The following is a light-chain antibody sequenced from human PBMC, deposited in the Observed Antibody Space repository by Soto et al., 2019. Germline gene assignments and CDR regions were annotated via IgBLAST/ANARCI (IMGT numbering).Light chain of an antibody. V-gene: IGLV2-14*01. Sequence: QSALTQPASVSGSPGQSITISCTGTSRDVGGYNYVSWHQQHPGKAPKVIITEVSNRPSGVSNRFSGSKFGNTASLTISGLQAEDEADYYCSSYVNYNTFVVFGGGTKLTVL. CDR1: SRDVGGYNY. CDR2: EVS. J-gene: IGLJ2*01. CDR3: SSYVNYNTFVV.